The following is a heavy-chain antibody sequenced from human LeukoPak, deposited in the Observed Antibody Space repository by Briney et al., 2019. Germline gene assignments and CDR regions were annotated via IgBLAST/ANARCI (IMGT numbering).Heavy chain of an antibody. D-gene: IGHD1-26*01. J-gene: IGHJ4*02. Sequence: SETMSLTCTVSGDSIDSYYWSWIRQPPGEGLQWIGYVFYSGPTNYDASLKSRVAISVDRSKNQFSLKLTSVSAADTAVYYCAGRSARYFDSWGQGTPVTVSS. V-gene: IGHV4-59*01. CDR3: AGRSARYFDS. CDR2: VFYSGPT. CDR1: GDSIDSYY.